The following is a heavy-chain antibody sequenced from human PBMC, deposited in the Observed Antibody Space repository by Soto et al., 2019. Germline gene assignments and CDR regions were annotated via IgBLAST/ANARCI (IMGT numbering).Heavy chain of an antibody. J-gene: IGHJ3*02. D-gene: IGHD5-18*01. CDR3: ARTGTGYTYGFPIFGAFDI. Sequence: QIQLVQSGTEVKKPGSSVKVSCKASGGTFSNYPISWVRQAPGQGFEWMGGIIPIFGTGTYAQKFHDRVTITADEPTTTAYMELRSLKSEDTAVYYCARTGTGYTYGFPIFGAFDIWGQGTMVAVSS. CDR2: IIPIFGTG. V-gene: IGHV1-69*01. CDR1: GGTFSNYP.